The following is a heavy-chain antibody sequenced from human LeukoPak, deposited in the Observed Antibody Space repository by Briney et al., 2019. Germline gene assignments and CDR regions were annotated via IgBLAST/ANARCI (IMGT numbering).Heavy chain of an antibody. J-gene: IGHJ6*02. CDR3: ARSYDSSGYEARLGYYYYGMDV. D-gene: IGHD3-22*01. CDR2: ISYDGGNK. V-gene: IGHV3-30*03. CDR1: GFTFSSYG. Sequence: GRSLRLSCAASGFTFSSYGMHWVRQAPGKGLEWVAVISYDGGNKYYADSVKGRFTISRDNSKNTLYLQMNSLRAEDTAVYYCARSYDSSGYEARLGYYYYGMDVWGQGTTVTVSS.